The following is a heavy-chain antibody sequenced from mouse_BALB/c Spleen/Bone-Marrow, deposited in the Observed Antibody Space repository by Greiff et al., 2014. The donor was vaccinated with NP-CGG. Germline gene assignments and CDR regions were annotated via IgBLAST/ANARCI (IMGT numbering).Heavy chain of an antibody. CDR1: GYTFTSYW. Sequence: QVQFQQSGAELARPGASVKLSCKASGYTFTSYWMQWVKQRPGQGLEWIGAIYPGDGDTRYTQKFKGKATLTADKSSSTAYMQLSSLASEDSAVYYCARGDYDYDDWFAYWGQGTLVTVSA. CDR3: ARGDYDYDDWFAY. V-gene: IGHV1-87*01. D-gene: IGHD2-4*01. J-gene: IGHJ3*01. CDR2: IYPGDGDT.